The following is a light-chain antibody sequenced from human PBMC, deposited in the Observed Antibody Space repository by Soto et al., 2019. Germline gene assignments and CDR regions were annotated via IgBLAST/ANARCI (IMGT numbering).Light chain of an antibody. CDR2: AAS. J-gene: IGKJ1*01. CDR3: LQHNSYPRT. V-gene: IGKV1-17*01. Sequence: DIQMTQSPSSLSASVGDRVTITCRASQGIRSSLGRYQQKPGKAPKCLIYAASSLQSGVPSRFSGSGSGTEFLLTISSLQPEDFATYYCLQHNSYPRTFGQGNKVDIK. CDR1: QGIRSS.